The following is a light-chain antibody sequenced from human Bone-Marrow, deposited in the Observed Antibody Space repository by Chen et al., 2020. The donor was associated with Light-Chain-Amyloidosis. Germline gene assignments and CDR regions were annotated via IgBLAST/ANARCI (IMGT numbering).Light chain of an antibody. V-gene: IGLV1-44*01. CDR1: ISNIGSNS. CDR3: VAWDDSLNGPM. J-gene: IGLJ3*02. CDR2: NND. Sequence: QSVLTQPPSASVTPGHRVTISCSGGISNIGSNSVNWHQQLPGTAPRLLIYNNDRPPSGVPDRFSGSKAGTSASLAISGVQSEDEADYYCVAWDDSLNGPMFGGGTKLTVL.